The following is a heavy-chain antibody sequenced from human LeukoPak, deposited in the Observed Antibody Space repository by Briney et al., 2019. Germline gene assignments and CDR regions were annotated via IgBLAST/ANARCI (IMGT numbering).Heavy chain of an antibody. D-gene: IGHD3-22*01. CDR1: GGSFSGYY. J-gene: IGHJ6*03. CDR3: ARDYYDSSGVYYYYYMDV. Sequence: PSETLSLTCAVYGGSFSGYYWSWIRQPPGKVLEWIGYIYYSGSTNYNPSLKCRVTISVDTSKNQFSLKLSSVTAADTAVYYCARDYYDSSGVYYYYYMDVWGKGTTVTVSS. V-gene: IGHV4-59*01. CDR2: IYYSGST.